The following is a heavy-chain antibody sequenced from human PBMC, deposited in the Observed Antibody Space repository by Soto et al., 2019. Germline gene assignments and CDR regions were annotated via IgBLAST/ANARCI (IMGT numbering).Heavy chain of an antibody. J-gene: IGHJ3*02. CDR1: GYTFTSYD. Sequence: ASVKVSCKASGYTFTSYDTNWVRQATGQGLEWMGWMNPNSGNTGYAQKFQGRVTMTRNTSISTAYMELSSLRSEDTAVYYCARRMKSSSDYAFDIWGQGTMVTVSS. CDR3: ARRMKSSSDYAFDI. D-gene: IGHD6-6*01. CDR2: MNPNSGNT. V-gene: IGHV1-8*01.